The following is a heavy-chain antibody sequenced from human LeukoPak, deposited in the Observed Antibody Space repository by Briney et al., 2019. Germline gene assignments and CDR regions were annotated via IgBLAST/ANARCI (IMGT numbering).Heavy chain of an antibody. Sequence: RASVTVSCTASGYTFTSYDINWVRQATGQGLEWMGWMNPNSGNTGYAQKFQGRVTMTRNTSISTAYMELSSLRSEDTAVYYCARVVRYYYYMDVWGKGTTVTVSS. CDR2: MNPNSGNT. J-gene: IGHJ6*03. V-gene: IGHV1-8*01. CDR1: GYTFTSYD. CDR3: ARVVRYYYYMDV.